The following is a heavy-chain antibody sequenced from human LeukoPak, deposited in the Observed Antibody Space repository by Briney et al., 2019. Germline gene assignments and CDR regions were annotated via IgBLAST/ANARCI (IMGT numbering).Heavy chain of an antibody. CDR3: ASHYDILTGYYNV. CDR1: GGSISSYY. CDR2: IYYSGNT. J-gene: IGHJ4*02. D-gene: IGHD3-9*01. Sequence: SETLSLTCTVSGGSISSYYWSWIRQPPGKGLEWIGYIYYSGNTNYNPSLKSRVTISVDTSKNQFSLKLSSVTAADTAVYYCASHYDILTGYYNVWGQGTLVTVSS. V-gene: IGHV4-59*01.